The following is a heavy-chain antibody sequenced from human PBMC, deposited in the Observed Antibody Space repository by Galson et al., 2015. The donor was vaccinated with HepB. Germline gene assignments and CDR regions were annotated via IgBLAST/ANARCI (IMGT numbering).Heavy chain of an antibody. CDR2: IKSKTDGGTT. V-gene: IGHV3-15*07. CDR3: TTDVSSVGPDPIDY. CDR1: GFTFSNAW. Sequence: SLRLSCAASGFTFSNAWMNWVRQAPGKGLEWVGRIKSKTDGGTTDYAAPVKGRFTISRDDSKNTLYLQMNSLKTEDTAVYYCTTDVSSVGPDPIDYWGQGTLVTVSS. J-gene: IGHJ4*02. D-gene: IGHD3/OR15-3a*01.